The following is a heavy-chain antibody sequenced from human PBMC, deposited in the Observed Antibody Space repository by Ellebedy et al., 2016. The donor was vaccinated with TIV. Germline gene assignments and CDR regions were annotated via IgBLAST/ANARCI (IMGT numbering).Heavy chain of an antibody. CDR3: TRGGLDMGDF. CDR2: IKGDGSVT. J-gene: IGHJ4*02. D-gene: IGHD3/OR15-3a*01. Sequence: GESLKISCAASGFTFSTSWMDWVRQAPGKGLVWVPRIKGDGSVTNYADTVKGRFTISRDNARNTLYLQMNSLRAEDTAVYYCTRGGLDMGDFWGQGSLVTVSS. V-gene: IGHV3-74*01. CDR1: GFTFSTSW.